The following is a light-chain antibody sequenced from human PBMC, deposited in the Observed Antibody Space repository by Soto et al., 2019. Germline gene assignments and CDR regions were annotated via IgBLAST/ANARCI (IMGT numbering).Light chain of an antibody. Sequence: DLQMTHSPSTLSASVGDRVTITCRASQSISSWLAWYQQKPGKAPKLLIYKASSLESGVPSRFSGSGSGTEFTLTITSLQPDDFATYYCQQYNSYSYTFGQGTKVDIK. CDR2: KAS. J-gene: IGKJ2*01. CDR1: QSISSW. CDR3: QQYNSYSYT. V-gene: IGKV1-5*03.